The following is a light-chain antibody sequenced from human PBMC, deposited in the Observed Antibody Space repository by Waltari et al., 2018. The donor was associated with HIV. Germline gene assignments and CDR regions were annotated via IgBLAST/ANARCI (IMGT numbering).Light chain of an antibody. J-gene: IGKJ4*01. CDR3: QQRGNWPLT. CDR2: DAS. CDR1: QSVSSY. Sequence: EIVLTQSPATLSLSPGERATVSCRASQSVSSYLAWYQQKRGQAPRLLIYDASNRATGIPARFSGSGSGTDFTLTISSLEPEDFAVYYCQQRGNWPLTFGGGTKVEIK. V-gene: IGKV3-11*01.